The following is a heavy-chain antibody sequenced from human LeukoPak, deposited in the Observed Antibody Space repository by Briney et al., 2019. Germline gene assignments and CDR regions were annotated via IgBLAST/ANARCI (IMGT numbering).Heavy chain of an antibody. Sequence: PSETLSLTCAVYGGSFSGYYWSWIRQPPGKGLEWIGEINHSGSTNYNPSLKSRVTISVDTSKNQFSLKLSSVTAADTAVYYCASSYYDFWSGYFDAFDIWGQGTMVTVSS. CDR2: INHSGST. CDR3: ASSYYDFWSGYFDAFDI. J-gene: IGHJ3*02. V-gene: IGHV4-34*01. D-gene: IGHD3-3*01. CDR1: GGSFSGYY.